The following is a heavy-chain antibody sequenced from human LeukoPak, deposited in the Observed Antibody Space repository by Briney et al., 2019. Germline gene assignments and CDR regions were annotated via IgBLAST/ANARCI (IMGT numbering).Heavy chain of an antibody. Sequence: SETLSLTCTVSGGSISSYYWSWIRQSPGKGLEWIGEINHSGSTNYNPSLKSRVTISVDTSKNQFSLKLSSVTAADTAVYYCARHSTASGYLNYFDYWGQGTLVTVSS. V-gene: IGHV4-59*08. CDR2: INHSGST. CDR1: GGSISSYY. CDR3: ARHSTASGYLNYFDY. D-gene: IGHD1-1*01. J-gene: IGHJ4*02.